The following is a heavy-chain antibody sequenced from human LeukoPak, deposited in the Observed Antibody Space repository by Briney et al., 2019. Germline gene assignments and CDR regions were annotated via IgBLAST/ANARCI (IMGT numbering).Heavy chain of an antibody. CDR3: TKGRLCGRGGYHYYYMDV. V-gene: IGHV3-23*01. CDR1: GFTFSSDA. CDR2: ISGSGSSP. D-gene: IGHD1-26*01. J-gene: IGHJ6*03. Sequence: PGGSLRLSCEASGFTFSSDAMNWVRQAPGKGLEWVSAISGSGSSPYYADSVKSRFTVSRDNTKNTLYLQMSSLRVEDTALYYCTKGRLCGRGGYHYYYMDVWGKGTAVTISS.